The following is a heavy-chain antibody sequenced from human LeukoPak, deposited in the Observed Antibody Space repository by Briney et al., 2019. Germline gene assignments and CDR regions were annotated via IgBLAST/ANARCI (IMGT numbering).Heavy chain of an antibody. CDR1: GFTFGDYA. D-gene: IGHD6-19*01. CDR2: IRSKAYGGTT. J-gene: IGHJ4*02. Sequence: SGGSLRLSCTASGFTFGDYAMSWFRQAPGKGLECVGFIRSKAYGGTTEYAASVKGRFTTSRDDSKGIVYLQMNGLKTDDTAVYYCTGLKGTGWPIDYWGQGTLVTVSS. CDR3: TGLKGTGWPIDY. V-gene: IGHV3-49*03.